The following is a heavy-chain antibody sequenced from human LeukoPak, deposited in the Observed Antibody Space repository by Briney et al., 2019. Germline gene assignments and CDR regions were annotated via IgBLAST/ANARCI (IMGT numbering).Heavy chain of an antibody. D-gene: IGHD5-18*01. CDR3: ASHRQLVDTARDY. V-gene: IGHV3-30-3*01. CDR2: ISYDGSNK. CDR1: GFTFSSYA. J-gene: IGHJ4*02. Sequence: GGSLRLSCAASGFTFSSYAMHWVRQAPGKGLEWVAVISYDGSNKYYADSVEGRFTISRDNSKNTLYLQMNSLRAEDTAVYYCASHRQLVDTARDYWGQGTLVTVSS.